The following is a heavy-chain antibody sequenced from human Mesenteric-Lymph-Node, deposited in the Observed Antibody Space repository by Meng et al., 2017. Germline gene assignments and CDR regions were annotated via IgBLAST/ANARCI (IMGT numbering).Heavy chain of an antibody. CDR1: GYSISSVYY. J-gene: IGHJ4*02. D-gene: IGHD4-17*01. CDR3: ARATTVTHDFDY. Sequence: SETLSLTCAVSGYSISSVYYWGWTRQPPGKGLEWIGSIYRSGSTYYNPSLKSRVTISVDTSKNQFSLKLSSVTAADTAVYYCARATTVTHDFDYWGQGTLVTVSS. V-gene: IGHV4-38-2*01. CDR2: IYRSGST.